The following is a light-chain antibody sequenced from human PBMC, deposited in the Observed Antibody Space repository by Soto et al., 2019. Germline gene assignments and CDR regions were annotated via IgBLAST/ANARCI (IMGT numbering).Light chain of an antibody. J-gene: IGKJ5*01. CDR2: GAS. CDR1: QSVRTK. Sequence: EIVMTQSPGTLSVSPGEGATLFCRASQSVRTKLAWYQQRSGQAPRLLMYGASTRATGIPDTFSVSGSGTEFTLTISSLQSEDFAVYYCQQYNSWPPITFGQGTLLEIK. CDR3: QQYNSWPPIT. V-gene: IGKV3-15*01.